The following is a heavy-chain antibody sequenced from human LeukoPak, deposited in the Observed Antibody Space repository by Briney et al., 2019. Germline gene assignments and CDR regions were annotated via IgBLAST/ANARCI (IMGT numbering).Heavy chain of an antibody. Sequence: SETLSLTCTVSGGSISSGSYYWSWIRQPAGKGLEWIGRIYTSGSTNYNPSLKSRVTISVDTSKNQFSLKLSSVTAADTAVYYCARHQRSRSGAGANDYWGQGTLVTVSS. J-gene: IGHJ4*02. D-gene: IGHD1/OR15-1a*01. V-gene: IGHV4-61*02. CDR1: GGSISSGSYY. CDR3: ARHQRSRSGAGANDY. CDR2: IYTSGST.